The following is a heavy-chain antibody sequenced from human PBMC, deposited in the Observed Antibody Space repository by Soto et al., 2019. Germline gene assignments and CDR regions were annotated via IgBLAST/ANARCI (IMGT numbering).Heavy chain of an antibody. D-gene: IGHD3-10*01. CDR3: ARETVLLWFGELVFFGMDV. CDR1: GYTFTSYG. J-gene: IGHJ6*02. Sequence: AASVKVSCKASGYTFTSYGISWVRQAPGQGLEWMGWISAYNGNTNYAQKLQGRVTMTTDTSTSTAYMELRSLRSDDTAVYYCARETVLLWFGELVFFGMDVWGQGTTVTVSS. V-gene: IGHV1-18*01. CDR2: ISAYNGNT.